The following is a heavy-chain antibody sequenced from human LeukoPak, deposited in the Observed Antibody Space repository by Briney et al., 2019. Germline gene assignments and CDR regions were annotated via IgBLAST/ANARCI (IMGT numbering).Heavy chain of an antibody. V-gene: IGHV4-4*07. J-gene: IGHJ4*02. Sequence: SETLSLTCTVSGGSISSYYWSWIRQPAGKGLEWIGRIYTSGSTNYNPSLKIRVTMSVDTSKNQFSLKLSSVTAADTAVYYCATEQADILTGYSLGFDYWGQGTLVTVSS. CDR3: ATEQADILTGYSLGFDY. D-gene: IGHD3-9*01. CDR1: GGSISSYY. CDR2: IYTSGST.